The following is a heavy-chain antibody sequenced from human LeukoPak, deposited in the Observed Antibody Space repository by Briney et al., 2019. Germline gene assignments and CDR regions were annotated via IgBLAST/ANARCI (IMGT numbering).Heavy chain of an antibody. Sequence: ASVKVSCKASGYTFTGYYMHWVRQAPGQGLEWMGWINPNSGGTNYAQKFQGRVTMTRDTSISTAYMELSRLRSDDTAVYYCAKPLAERQYYYDRPNTSDAFDIWGQGTMVTVSS. V-gene: IGHV1-2*02. D-gene: IGHD3-22*01. CDR3: AKPLAERQYYYDRPNTSDAFDI. CDR2: INPNSGGT. CDR1: GYTFTGYY. J-gene: IGHJ3*02.